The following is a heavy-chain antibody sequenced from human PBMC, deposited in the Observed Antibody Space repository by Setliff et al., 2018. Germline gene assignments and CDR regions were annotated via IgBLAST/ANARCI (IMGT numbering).Heavy chain of an antibody. Sequence: LSLTCSVSGASISTTYYYWDWIRQSPEKGLEWIGTIYQNGITYYNPSVKSRVTISVDKSKNQFSLSLRSVTAADTAVYYCATDGPVLNGDYISWGQGTLGTV. V-gene: IGHV4-39*07. CDR3: ATDGPVLNGDYIS. J-gene: IGHJ5*02. D-gene: IGHD3-10*01. CDR1: GASISTTYYY. CDR2: IYQNGIT.